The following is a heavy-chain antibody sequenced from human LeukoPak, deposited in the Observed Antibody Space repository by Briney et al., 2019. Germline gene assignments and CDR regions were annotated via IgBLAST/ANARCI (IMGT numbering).Heavy chain of an antibody. CDR1: GFTFSTYA. V-gene: IGHV3-23*01. CDR2: ISGSGGST. D-gene: IGHD3-16*01. CDR3: AKRGIYSPHGRYYFDY. Sequence: GGSLRLSCAASGFTFSTYAMSWVRQAPGKGLEWVSAISGSGGSTYYADSVKGRFTISRDNSKNTLYLQMNSLRAEDTAVYYCAKRGIYSPHGRYYFDYWGLGTLVTVFS. J-gene: IGHJ4*02.